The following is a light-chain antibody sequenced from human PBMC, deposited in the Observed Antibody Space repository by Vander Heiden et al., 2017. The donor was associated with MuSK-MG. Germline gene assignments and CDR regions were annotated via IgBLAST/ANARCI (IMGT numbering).Light chain of an antibody. V-gene: IGLV1-44*01. J-gene: IGLJ3*02. CDR3: AAWDDSLNGGV. Sequence: QSVLTQPPSASGTPGQRFTISGSGSSSNIGSNTVNWYQQLPGTAPKLLIYRNNQRPSGVPDRFSGSKSGTSASLAISGLQSEDEADYYCAAWDDSLNGGVFGGGTKLNVL. CDR1: SSNIGSNT. CDR2: RNN.